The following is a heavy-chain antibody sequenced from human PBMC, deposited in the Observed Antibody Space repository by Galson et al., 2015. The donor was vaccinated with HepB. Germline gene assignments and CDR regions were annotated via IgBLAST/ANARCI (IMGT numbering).Heavy chain of an antibody. CDR1: GFTFSSYA. D-gene: IGHD2-21*02. CDR3: AKDRRRVVVTAIFDY. Sequence: SLRLSCAASGFTFSSYAMSWVRQAPGKGLEWVSAISGSGGSTYYADSVKGRFTISRDNSKNTLYLQMNSLRAEDTAVYYCAKDRRRVVVTAIFDYWGQGTLVTVSS. V-gene: IGHV3-23*01. J-gene: IGHJ4*02. CDR2: ISGSGGST.